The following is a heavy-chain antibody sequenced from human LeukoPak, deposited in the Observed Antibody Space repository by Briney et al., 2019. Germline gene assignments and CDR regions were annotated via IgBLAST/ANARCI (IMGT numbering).Heavy chain of an antibody. CDR3: ARQTGYFRY. V-gene: IGHV4-59*08. CDR1: GGSISSDY. J-gene: IGHJ1*01. D-gene: IGHD3-10*01. CDR2: IYYSGST. Sequence: SETLSLTCSVSGGSISSDYWSWIRQPPGKGLEWIGHIYYSGSTNYNPSLKSRVTISVDTSKNQFSLKLNSVTAADTAVYYCARQTGYFRYWGQGTLVAVSS.